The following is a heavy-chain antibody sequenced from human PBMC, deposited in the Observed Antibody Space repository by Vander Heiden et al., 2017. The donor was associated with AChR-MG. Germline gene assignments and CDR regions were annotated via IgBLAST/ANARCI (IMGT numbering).Heavy chain of an antibody. Sequence: QVQLVESGGGVAQRGGSLRLSCAASGFTFSNYGMHWVRQAPGKGLEWVAFIRYDGLKKFSADSVKGRFTISRDNSKNTLYLQLNSLRPEDTAVYYCAKDWGYYDTSGYFFDYWGQGALVTVSS. J-gene: IGHJ4*02. D-gene: IGHD3-22*01. CDR1: GFTFSNYG. CDR3: AKDWGYYDTSGYFFDY. V-gene: IGHV3-30*02. CDR2: IRYDGLKK.